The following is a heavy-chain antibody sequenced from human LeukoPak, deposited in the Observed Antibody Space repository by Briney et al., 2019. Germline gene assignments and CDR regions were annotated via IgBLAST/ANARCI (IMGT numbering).Heavy chain of an antibody. D-gene: IGHD6-13*01. CDR3: SAAVGTDFYDYGMDV. CDR2: IRSKANTYAT. CDR1: GFTFSGSA. J-gene: IGHJ6*02. Sequence: PGGSRRLSCAASGFTFSGSAMHWVRQASGKGLEWVGRIRSKANTYATAYAASVKGRFSISRDDSKNTAYLQLNSLKTEDTAVYYCSAAVGTDFYDYGMDVWGQGTTVTVSS. V-gene: IGHV3-73*01.